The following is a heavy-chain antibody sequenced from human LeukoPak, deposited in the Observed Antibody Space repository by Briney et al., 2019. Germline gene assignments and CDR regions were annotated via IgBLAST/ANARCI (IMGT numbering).Heavy chain of an antibody. J-gene: IGHJ6*02. V-gene: IGHV1-69*01. Sequence: SVKVSCKASGGTFSSYAISWMRQAPGQGLEWMGGIIPIFGTANYAQKFQGRVTITADESTSTAYMELSSLRSEDTAVYYCARCPTYYDILTGYYNYYYYGMDVWGQGTTVTVSS. CDR1: GGTFSSYA. CDR3: ARCPTYYDILTGYYNYYYYGMDV. CDR2: IIPIFGTA. D-gene: IGHD3-9*01.